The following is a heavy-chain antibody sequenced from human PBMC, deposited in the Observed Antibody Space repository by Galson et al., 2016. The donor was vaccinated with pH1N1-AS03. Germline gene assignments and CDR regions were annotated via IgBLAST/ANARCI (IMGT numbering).Heavy chain of an antibody. V-gene: IGHV3-21*01. J-gene: IGHJ4*02. CDR1: GFTFTNYW. D-gene: IGHD6-19*01. CDR3: ARDGPPQGISVAGSFDF. CDR2: ISTTSSSI. Sequence: SLRLSCAASGFTFTNYWMSWVRQAPGKGPEWVSFISTTSSSIYYADSVKGRFTISRDNAKNSLFLQMNSLRDEDTAVYYCARDGPPQGISVAGSFDFWGQGTLVTVSS.